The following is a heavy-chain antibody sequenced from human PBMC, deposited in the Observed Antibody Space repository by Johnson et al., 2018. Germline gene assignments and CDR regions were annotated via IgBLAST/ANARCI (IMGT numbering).Heavy chain of an antibody. V-gene: IGHV3-30*18. D-gene: IGHD3-22*01. CDR2: ISYDGSNK. CDR1: GFTFSSYG. J-gene: IGHJ3*02. Sequence: QVQLVESGGGVVQPGRSLRLSCAASGFTFSSYGMHWVRLAPGKGLEWVALISYDGSNKYYADSVKGRFTISRDNSKNTLYLQMNSLRAEDTAVYYCAKEGTMIVVFRAFDIWGQGTMVTVSS. CDR3: AKEGTMIVVFRAFDI.